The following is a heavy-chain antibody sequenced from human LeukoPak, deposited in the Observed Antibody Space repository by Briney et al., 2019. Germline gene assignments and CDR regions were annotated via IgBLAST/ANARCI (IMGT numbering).Heavy chain of an antibody. CDR3: TKSGPPDPY. V-gene: IGHV3-53*01. CDR2: IYSGAGT. J-gene: IGHJ3*01. CDR1: GLTVSTNH. Sequence: PGGSLRLSCAASGLTVSTNHMSWVRQAPGEGLEWVSVIYSGAGTKYTDSVKGRFTISRDNSKNMLYLQMNSLRVEDTAMYYCTKSGPPDPYWGQGTMVTVSS.